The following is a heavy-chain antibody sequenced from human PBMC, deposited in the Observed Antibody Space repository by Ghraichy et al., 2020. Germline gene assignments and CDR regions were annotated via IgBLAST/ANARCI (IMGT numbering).Heavy chain of an antibody. V-gene: IGHV3-7*01. D-gene: IGHD2-2*01. CDR2: IKQDGSEK. Sequence: GGSLRLSCAASGFTFSSYWMSWVRQAPGKGLEWVANIKQDGSEKYYVDSVKGRFTISRDNAKNSLYLQMNSLRAEDTAVYYCARIVVVPAAILSVDYYYGMDVWGQGTTVTVSS. CDR3: ARIVVVPAAILSVDYYYGMDV. J-gene: IGHJ6*02. CDR1: GFTFSSYW.